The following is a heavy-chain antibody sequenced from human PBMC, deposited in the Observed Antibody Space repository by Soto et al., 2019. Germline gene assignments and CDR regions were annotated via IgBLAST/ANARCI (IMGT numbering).Heavy chain of an antibody. CDR2: IGNRGTGI. V-gene: IGHV3-11*01. Sequence: GGSLRLSCAASGFNFGDYYMTWIRQAPGKGLEWVSFIGNRGTGIYYADSVKGRFTIFRDNAKNSLYLQMNSLRAEDTAMYYCARDLRAVGMASRFDPWGQGTLVTVS. CDR1: GFNFGDYY. D-gene: IGHD6-13*01. J-gene: IGHJ5*02. CDR3: ARDLRAVGMASRFDP.